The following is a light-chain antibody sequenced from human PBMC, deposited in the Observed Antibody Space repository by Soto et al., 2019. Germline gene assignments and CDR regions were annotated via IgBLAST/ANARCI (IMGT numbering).Light chain of an antibody. CDR1: SSDIGGYKY. Sequence: QSALTQPASVSGSPGQSITISCTGTSSDIGGYKYVSWYQHHPGTAPKLMIYDVTNLPSGVSNRFSGSKSGNTASLTISGLQAEDEGDYYCTSYASSSTPVVFGGGTKLTVL. CDR2: DVT. CDR3: TSYASSSTPVV. V-gene: IGLV2-14*03. J-gene: IGLJ2*01.